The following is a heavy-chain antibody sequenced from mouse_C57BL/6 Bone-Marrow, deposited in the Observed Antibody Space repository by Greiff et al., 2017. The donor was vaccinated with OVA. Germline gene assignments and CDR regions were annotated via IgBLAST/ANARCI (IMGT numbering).Heavy chain of an antibody. Sequence: QVQLQQPGAELVMPGASVKLSCKASGYTFTSYWMHWVKQRPGQGLEWIGEIDPSDSNTNYNQKFKGKATLTVDTSSSTAYMQLSSLTSEEAAVYYCARPEVSGNIDYWGKGTTLTVSS. CDR3: ARPEVSGNIDY. CDR1: GYTFTSYW. CDR2: IDPSDSNT. J-gene: IGHJ2*01. V-gene: IGHV1-69*01. D-gene: IGHD4-1*01.